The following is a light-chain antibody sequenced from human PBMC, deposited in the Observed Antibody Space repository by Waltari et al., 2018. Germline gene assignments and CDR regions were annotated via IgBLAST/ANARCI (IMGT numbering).Light chain of an antibody. V-gene: IGLV1-51*02. CDR1: ASNIGNNY. CDR2: GND. J-gene: IGLJ2*01. CDR3: GTWDNTLSAV. Sequence: QSVLTQPPSVSAAPGQKVTISCSGSASNIGNNYLSWYQQFPGAAPKVLIYGNDKRSTGIPDRFSGSKSGTSATLDITGLQAGDEADYYCGTWDNTLSAVFGGGTKVTVL.